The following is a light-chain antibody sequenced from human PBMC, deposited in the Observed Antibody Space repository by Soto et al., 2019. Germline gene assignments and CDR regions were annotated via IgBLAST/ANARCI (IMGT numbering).Light chain of an antibody. CDR1: SSNTGADYD. Sequence: SVLTQPPSVSGAPGQRFTISCTGISSNTGADYDVHWYQHLPGSAPKLLIYDNNIRPSGVPDRFSGSKSGTSASLAITALQAEDEGDYYCQSYDSSLSNTVVFGGGKKVTVL. V-gene: IGLV1-40*01. CDR2: DNN. CDR3: QSYDSSLSNTVV. J-gene: IGLJ2*01.